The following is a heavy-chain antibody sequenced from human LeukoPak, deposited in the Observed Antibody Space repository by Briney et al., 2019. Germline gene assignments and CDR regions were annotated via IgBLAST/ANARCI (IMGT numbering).Heavy chain of an antibody. CDR2: VNPSGGGT. CDR3: ARTRTGKPDF. J-gene: IGHJ4*02. V-gene: IGHV1-2*02. D-gene: IGHD1-14*01. CDR1: GYTFIVHY. Sequence: GSVRVSCKASGYTFIVHYIHRVRQAPGQGLEWMGWVNPSGGGTNYAQKFQDRVTMTRDTSINTAYMELSSLRSDDTAVYYCARTRTGKPDFWGQGTLVTVSS.